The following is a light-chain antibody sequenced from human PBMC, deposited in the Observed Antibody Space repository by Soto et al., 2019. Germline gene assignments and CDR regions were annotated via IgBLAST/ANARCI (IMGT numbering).Light chain of an antibody. CDR3: SSYAGSNNVV. V-gene: IGLV2-8*01. J-gene: IGLJ3*02. Sequence: QSALTQPPSASGSPGQSVTISCTGTSSDVGGYNFVSWYQQHPGKAPKLMISEVSKRPSGVPDRFSGSKSGNTASLTVSGLQAEDEAAYYCSSYAGSNNVVFGGGTKLTVL. CDR2: EVS. CDR1: SSDVGGYNF.